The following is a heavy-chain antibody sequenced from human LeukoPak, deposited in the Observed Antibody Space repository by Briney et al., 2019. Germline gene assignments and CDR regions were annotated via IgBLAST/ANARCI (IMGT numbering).Heavy chain of an antibody. CDR2: ISTYNGNT. D-gene: IGHD6-13*01. CDR3: AREGGSSWSFDY. Sequence: AAVKVSCKASGYTFTSYGISWVRQPPEQGLEGMGWISTYNGNTNYARKLQGRVTMTTDTSTSTAYMELRSLRSDDTAVYYCAREGGSSWSFDYWGQGTLVTVSS. V-gene: IGHV1-18*01. J-gene: IGHJ4*02. CDR1: GYTFTSYG.